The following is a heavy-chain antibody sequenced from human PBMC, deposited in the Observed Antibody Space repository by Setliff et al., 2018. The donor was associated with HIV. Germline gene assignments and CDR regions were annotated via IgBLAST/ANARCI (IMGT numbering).Heavy chain of an antibody. V-gene: IGHV1-8*03. CDR1: GYTFTKYD. J-gene: IGHJ4*02. D-gene: IGHD3-3*01. Sequence: ASVKVSCKASGYTFTKYDINWVRQATGQGLEWMGWMNPNSGNAEYAQRFQGRVTLTRNASISTAYMELSSLTSEDTAVYYCAREGTTIFGVVIMGGFDYWGQGTLVTVSS. CDR2: MNPNSGNA. CDR3: AREGTTIFGVVIMGGFDY.